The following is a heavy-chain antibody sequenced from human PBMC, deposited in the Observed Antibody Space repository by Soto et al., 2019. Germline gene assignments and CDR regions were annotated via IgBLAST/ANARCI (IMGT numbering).Heavy chain of an antibody. CDR2: ISWNSGSI. J-gene: IGHJ4*02. CDR1: GFTFDDYA. D-gene: IGHD5-12*01. Sequence: EVQLVESGGGLVQPGRSLRLSCAASGFTFDDYAMHWVRQGPGKGLEWVSGISWNSGSIGYADSVKGRFTISRDNAKNSLYLQMNSLRAEDTSLYYCAKDLNQWLQYYFDYWGQGTLVTVSS. V-gene: IGHV3-9*01. CDR3: AKDLNQWLQYYFDY.